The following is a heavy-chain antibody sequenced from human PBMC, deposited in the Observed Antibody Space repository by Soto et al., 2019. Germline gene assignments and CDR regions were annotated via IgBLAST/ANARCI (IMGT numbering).Heavy chain of an antibody. CDR1: GFTFSSYG. CDR2: ISYDGSNK. D-gene: IGHD3-9*01. J-gene: IGHJ5*02. CDR3: AKDDKYYDILRFDP. V-gene: IGHV3-30*18. Sequence: PGGSLRLSCAASGFTFSSYGMHWVRQAPGKGLEWVAVISYDGSNKYYADSVKGRFTISRDNSKNTLYLQMNSLRAEDTAVYYCAKDDKYYDILRFDPWGQGTLVTVSS.